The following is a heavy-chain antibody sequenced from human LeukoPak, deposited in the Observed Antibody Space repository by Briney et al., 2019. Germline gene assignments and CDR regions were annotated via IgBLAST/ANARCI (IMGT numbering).Heavy chain of an antibody. D-gene: IGHD3-22*01. V-gene: IGHV1-2*02. CDR1: GYTFTGYY. J-gene: IGHJ4*02. CDR2: INPNSGGT. CDR3: ARRSDYYYDSSGAGTYYFDY. Sequence: ASVKVSCKASGYTFTGYYMHWVRQAPGQGLEWMGWINPNSGGTNYAQKFQGRVTMTRDTSISTAYMELSRLRSDDTAVYYCARRSDYYYDSSGAGTYYFDYWGQGTLVTVSS.